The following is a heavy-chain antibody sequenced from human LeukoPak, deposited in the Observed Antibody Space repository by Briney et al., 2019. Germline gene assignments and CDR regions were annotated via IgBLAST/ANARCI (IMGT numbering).Heavy chain of an antibody. V-gene: IGHV3-23*01. CDR2: ISGSGGST. J-gene: IGHJ4*02. CDR3: AKDRSCINVVGHGEFDY. D-gene: IGHD2-8*01. CDR1: GFTFSSYG. Sequence: GGSLRLSCAASGFTFSSYGMHWVRQAPGKGLEWVSTISGSGGSTYYADSVKGRFTISRDNSKNTLYLQMNSLRAEDTAVYYCAKDRSCINVVGHGEFDYWGQGALVTVSS.